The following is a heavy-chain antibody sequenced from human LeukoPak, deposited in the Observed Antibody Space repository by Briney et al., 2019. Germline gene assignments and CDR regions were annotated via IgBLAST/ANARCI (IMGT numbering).Heavy chain of an antibody. Sequence: PSETLSLTCAVYGGSFSGYYWSWIRQPPGKGLEWIGEINHSGSTNYNPSLKRRVTISVDTSKNQFSLKLSSVTAADTAVYYCARRRGSSGWYPKYYFDYWGQGTLVTVSS. D-gene: IGHD6-19*01. V-gene: IGHV4-34*01. J-gene: IGHJ4*02. CDR3: ARRRGSSGWYPKYYFDY. CDR1: GGSFSGYY. CDR2: INHSGST.